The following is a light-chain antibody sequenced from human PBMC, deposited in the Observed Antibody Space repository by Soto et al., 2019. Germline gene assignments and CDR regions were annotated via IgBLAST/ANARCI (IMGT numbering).Light chain of an antibody. J-gene: IGLJ1*01. CDR3: TSYTSSITYV. CDR1: SSDVGGYNY. CDR2: EVN. Sequence: QSALTQPPSVSGSPGQSITISCTGTSSDVGGYNYVSWYQQHPGKAPKLMIYEVNNRPSGVSNRFSGSKSGNTASLTISGLQAEDEADYYCTSYTSSITYVFGTGTK. V-gene: IGLV2-14*01.